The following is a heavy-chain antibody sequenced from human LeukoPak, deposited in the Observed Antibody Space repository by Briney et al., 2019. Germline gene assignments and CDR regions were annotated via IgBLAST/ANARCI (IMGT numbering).Heavy chain of an antibody. CDR3: ARGAADYYDSSGYAFDI. D-gene: IGHD3-22*01. CDR1: GYTFSSYD. CDR2: MNPNSGNT. J-gene: IGHJ3*02. V-gene: IGHV1-8*01. Sequence: ASVKVSCKASGYTFSSYDINWVRQATGQGLEWMGWMNPNSGNTGYAQKFQGRVTITADESTSTAYMELSSLRSEDTAVYYCARGAADYYDSSGYAFDIWGQGTMVTVSS.